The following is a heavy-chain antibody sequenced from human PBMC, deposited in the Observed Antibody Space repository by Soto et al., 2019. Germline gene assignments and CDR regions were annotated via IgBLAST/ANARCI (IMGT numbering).Heavy chain of an antibody. CDR1: GYTFTSYD. CDR2: MNPNSGNT. V-gene: IGHV1-8*01. J-gene: IGHJ3*02. D-gene: IGHD6-19*01. Sequence: ASVKVSCKASGYTFTSYDINWVRQATGQGLEWMGWMNPNSGNTGYAQKFQGRVTMTRNTSISTAYMGLSSLRSEDTAVYYCARATPFVAVAGTGVVADMHAFDIWGQGTMVTVSS. CDR3: ARATPFVAVAGTGVVADMHAFDI.